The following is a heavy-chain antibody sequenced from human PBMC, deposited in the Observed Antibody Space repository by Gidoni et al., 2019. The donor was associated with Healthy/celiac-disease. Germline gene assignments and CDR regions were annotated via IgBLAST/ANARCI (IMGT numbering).Heavy chain of an antibody. V-gene: IGHV3-48*01. CDR3: AREGSSTSYYYMDV. J-gene: IGHJ6*03. Sequence: EVQLVESGGGLVQPRGSLRLSCAASGFTFSTYSMNWVRQPPGKGLERVSYISSSSSTIYYADSVKGRFTVSRDTAKNSLYLQMHSLRAEDTAVYYCAREGSSTSYYYMDVWGKGTTVTVSS. CDR1: GFTFSTYS. CDR2: ISSSSSTI. D-gene: IGHD2-2*01.